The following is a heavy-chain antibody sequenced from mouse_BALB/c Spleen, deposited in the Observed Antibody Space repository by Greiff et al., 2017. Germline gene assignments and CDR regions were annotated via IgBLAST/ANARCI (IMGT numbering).Heavy chain of an antibody. CDR1: GFSLTSYG. J-gene: IGHJ3*01. CDR2: IWAGGST. V-gene: IGHV2-9*02. Sequence: VQGVESGPGLVAPSQSLSITCTVSGFSLTSYGVHWVRQPPGKGLEWLGVIWAGGSTNYNSALMSRLSISKDNSKSQVFLKMNSLQNDDTAMYYCARDGFAYWGQGTLVTVSA. CDR3: ARDGFAY.